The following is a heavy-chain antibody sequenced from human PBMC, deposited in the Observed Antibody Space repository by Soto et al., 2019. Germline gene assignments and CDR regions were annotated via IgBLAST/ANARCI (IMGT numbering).Heavy chain of an antibody. CDR2: IYYSGST. V-gene: IGHV4-61*01. D-gene: IGHD3-16*01. CDR3: ARDPRPPIKFGNHYYGMDV. CDR1: RGSVSSGSDS. J-gene: IGHJ6*02. Sequence: SETLSLTCIVSRGSVSSGSDSWSWIRKPPGKGLEWIVYIYYSGSTNYDPSLKSRVTISVDTSKNQFTLKLSSVTAADTAVYYCARDPRPPIKFGNHYYGMDVWGQGTTVTVSS.